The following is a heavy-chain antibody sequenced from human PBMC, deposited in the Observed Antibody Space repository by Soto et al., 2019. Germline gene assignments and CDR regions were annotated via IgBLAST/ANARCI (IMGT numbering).Heavy chain of an antibody. J-gene: IGHJ6*02. CDR2: ISSSSSTI. V-gene: IGHV3-11*04. Sequence: PGGSLRLSCAPSGFTFSDYYMSWIRQAPGKGLEWVSYISSSSSTIYYADSVKGRFTISRDNAKNSLYLQMNSLRDEDTAVYYCAGAPGGVRYYGMDVWGQGTTVTVSS. CDR1: GFTFSDYY. CDR3: AGAPGGVRYYGMDV.